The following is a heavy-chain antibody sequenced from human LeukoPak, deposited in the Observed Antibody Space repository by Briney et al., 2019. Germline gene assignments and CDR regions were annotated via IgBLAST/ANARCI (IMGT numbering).Heavy chain of an antibody. CDR3: SRGFKMVRVVPFDF. Sequence: PGRSLTLSCAASGFTFSTYDKHWVRQAPGKGLEWVAVISFDGSSKYYEDSAKGRFAISRDNSKNTLYLQMNSLRAEDTAVYYCSRGFKMVRVVPFDFWGQGPLVTVSS. CDR1: GFTFSTYD. J-gene: IGHJ4*02. V-gene: IGHV3-30*09. CDR2: ISFDGSSK. D-gene: IGHD3-10*01.